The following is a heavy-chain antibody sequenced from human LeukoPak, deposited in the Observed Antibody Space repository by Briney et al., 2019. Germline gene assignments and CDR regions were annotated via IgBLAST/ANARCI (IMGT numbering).Heavy chain of an antibody. CDR2: ISGSSSYI. V-gene: IGHV3-21*04. J-gene: IGHJ4*02. Sequence: PGGSLRLSCAASGFTFSSYSMNWVRQAPGKGLEWVSSISGSSSYIYYADSVKGRFTISRDNAKNSLYLQMNSLRAEDTAVYYCAKENGYNYYFDYWGQGTLVTVSS. CDR3: AKENGYNYYFDY. CDR1: GFTFSSYS. D-gene: IGHD5-24*01.